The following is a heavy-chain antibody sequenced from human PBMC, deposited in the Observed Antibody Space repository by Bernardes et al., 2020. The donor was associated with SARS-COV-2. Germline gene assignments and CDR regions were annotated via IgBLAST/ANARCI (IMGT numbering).Heavy chain of an antibody. CDR3: ARDLTGTTPYYYGMDV. Sequence: SEPLSLTCTVSGGSVSSGSYYWSWIRQPPGKGLEWIGYIYYSGSTNYNPSLKSRVTISVDTSKNQFSLKLSSVTAADTAVYYCARDLTGTTPYYYGMDVWGQGTTVTVSS. CDR1: GGSVSSGSYY. D-gene: IGHD1-7*01. CDR2: IYYSGST. V-gene: IGHV4-61*01. J-gene: IGHJ6*02.